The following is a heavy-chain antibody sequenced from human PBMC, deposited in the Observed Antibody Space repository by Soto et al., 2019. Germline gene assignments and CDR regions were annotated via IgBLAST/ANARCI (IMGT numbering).Heavy chain of an antibody. D-gene: IGHD2-15*01. J-gene: IGHJ6*02. Sequence: QAQLVESGGGVVRPGRSQRLSCAASGFAFSGYGMHWVRQAPGKGLEWVAFIWFDGSDALYSDSVKGRFSITRDNSKNTLFLQLNCLRGDDTAVYYCAREGYCSGGGCSGGMDVWGQGTTVTVYS. V-gene: IGHV3-33*01. CDR2: IWFDGSDA. CDR3: AREGYCSGGGCSGGMDV. CDR1: GFAFSGYG.